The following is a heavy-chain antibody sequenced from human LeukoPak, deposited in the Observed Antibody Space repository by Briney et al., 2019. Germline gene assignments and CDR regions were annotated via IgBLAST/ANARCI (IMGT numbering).Heavy chain of an antibody. CDR2: VNHSGST. CDR1: GGSFSGYS. Sequence: LETLSLTCAVYGGSFSGYSWSWIRQPPGKGLEWIGEVNHSGSTNYSPSLKSRVTISVDTSKNQFSLKLRSVTAADTAVYYCAREGIRRDGYRRVDYWGQGTLVTVSS. V-gene: IGHV4-34*01. J-gene: IGHJ4*02. CDR3: AREGIRRDGYRRVDY. D-gene: IGHD5-24*01.